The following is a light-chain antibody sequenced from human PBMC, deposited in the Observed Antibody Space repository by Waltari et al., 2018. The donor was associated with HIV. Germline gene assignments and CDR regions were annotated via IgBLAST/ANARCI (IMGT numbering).Light chain of an antibody. Sequence: QSALTQPASVSGSPGQSITISCTGTSSDVGSYNLVSWYQQHPGKAPKRMIYEGSKRPSGVSNRFSGSKSGNTASLTSAGLQAEDEADYYCCSYAGSSTSVVFGGGTKLTVL. CDR3: CSYAGSSTSVV. CDR2: EGS. J-gene: IGLJ2*01. CDR1: SSDVGSYNL. V-gene: IGLV2-23*01.